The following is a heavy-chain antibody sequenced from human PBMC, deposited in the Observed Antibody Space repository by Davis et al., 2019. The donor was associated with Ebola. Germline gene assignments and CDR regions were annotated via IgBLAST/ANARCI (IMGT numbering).Heavy chain of an antibody. CDR3: ARGNTMVQGVGTVGPRYYYYYGMDV. V-gene: IGHV3-30*02. D-gene: IGHD3-10*01. CDR1: GFTFSSYG. J-gene: IGHJ6*02. CDR2: IRYDGSNK. Sequence: GESPKIPRAASGFTFSSYGMHWVRQAPGKGLEWVAFIRYDGSNKYYADSVKGRFTISRDNAKNSLYLQMNSLRAEDTAVYYCARGNTMVQGVGTVGPRYYYYYGMDVWGQGTTVTVSS.